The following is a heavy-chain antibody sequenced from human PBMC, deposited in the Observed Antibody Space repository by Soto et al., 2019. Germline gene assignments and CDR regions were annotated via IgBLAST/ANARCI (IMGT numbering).Heavy chain of an antibody. V-gene: IGHV3-30-3*01. D-gene: IGHD3-22*01. CDR3: ARDMGYYYGSSGYYYQRTDAFDI. CDR1: GFTFSSYA. Sequence: QVQLVESGGGVVQPGRSLRLSCAASGFTFSSYAMHWVRQAPGKGLEWVAVISYDGSNKYYADSVKGRFTISRDNSKNTLYLQMNSLRAEDKAVYYCARDMGYYYGSSGYYYQRTDAFDIWGQGTMVTVSS. CDR2: ISYDGSNK. J-gene: IGHJ3*02.